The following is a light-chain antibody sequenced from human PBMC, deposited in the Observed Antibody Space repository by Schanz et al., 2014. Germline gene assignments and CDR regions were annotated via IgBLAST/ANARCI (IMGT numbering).Light chain of an antibody. CDR2: DAS. CDR3: QQYNNWYT. CDR1: QSVSSN. J-gene: IGKJ2*01. Sequence: EIVMTQSPATLSVSPGERATLSCRASQSVSSNLAWYQHKPGQAPRLLIYDASTRATGLPARFSGSGSGTEFTLTISSLQSEDFAVYYCQQYNNWYTFGQGTKLEIK. V-gene: IGKV3-15*01.